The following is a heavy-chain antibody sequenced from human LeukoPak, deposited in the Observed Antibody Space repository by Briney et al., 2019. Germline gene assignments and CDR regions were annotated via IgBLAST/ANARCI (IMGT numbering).Heavy chain of an antibody. V-gene: IGHV4-59*01. CDR1: GDSLSSYA. D-gene: IGHD3-10*01. J-gene: IGHJ3*02. CDR2: ISRSGDT. Sequence: PSETLSLTCSVSGDSLSSYAWSWIRRPPGKGLEWIGDISRSGDTNYSPSLKSRLTISVDMSKNQFSLKLRSVTAADTAVYYCAKDRGGGRDAFDIWGQGTVVTVSS. CDR3: AKDRGGGRDAFDI.